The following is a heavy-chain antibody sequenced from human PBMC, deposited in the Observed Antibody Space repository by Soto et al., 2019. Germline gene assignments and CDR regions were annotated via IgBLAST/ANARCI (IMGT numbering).Heavy chain of an antibody. CDR2: IIPIFGTA. CDR1: GGTFSSYA. J-gene: IGHJ5*02. D-gene: IGHD1-26*01. V-gene: IGHV1-69*13. CDR3: ARAIVGPTTTGWLDP. Sequence: SSVKVSCKASGGTFSSYAISWVRHAPGQGLEWMGGIIPIFGTANYAQKFQGRVTITADESTSTAYMELSSLRFEDTAVYYCARAIVGPTTTGWLDPWGQGTLVTVSS.